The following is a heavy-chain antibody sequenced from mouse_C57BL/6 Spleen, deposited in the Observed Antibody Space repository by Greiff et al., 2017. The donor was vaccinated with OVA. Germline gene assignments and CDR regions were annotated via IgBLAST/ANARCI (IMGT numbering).Heavy chain of an antibody. Sequence: EVQLQQSGAELVRPGASVKLSCTASGFNIKDYYMHWVKQRPEQGLEWIGRIDPEDGDTEYAPKFQGKATMTADTYSNTAYLQLSSLTSEDTAVYYCTTYYYGTPYAMDYWGQGTSVTVSS. D-gene: IGHD1-1*01. CDR3: TTYYYGTPYAMDY. CDR1: GFNIKDYY. CDR2: IDPEDGDT. V-gene: IGHV14-1*01. J-gene: IGHJ4*01.